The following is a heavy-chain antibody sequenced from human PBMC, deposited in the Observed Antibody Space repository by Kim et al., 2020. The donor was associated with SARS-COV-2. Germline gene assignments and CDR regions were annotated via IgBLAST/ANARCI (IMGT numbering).Heavy chain of an antibody. J-gene: IGHJ4*02. Sequence: GGSLRLSCAASGLTFFNYAMSWVRQAPAKGLQWVSTISGGGGDTYYADSVKGRFTISRDNSKNTLYLQMYSLRAEDTAVYYCAKQADSSGYHTGYWGQGTLVIVSS. D-gene: IGHD3-22*01. CDR1: GLTFFNYA. CDR2: ISGGGGDT. CDR3: AKQADSSGYHTGY. V-gene: IGHV3-23*01.